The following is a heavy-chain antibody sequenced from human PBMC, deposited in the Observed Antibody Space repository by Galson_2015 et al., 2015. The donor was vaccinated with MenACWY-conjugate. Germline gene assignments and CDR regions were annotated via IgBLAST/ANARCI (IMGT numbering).Heavy chain of an antibody. CDR2: IYSGGST. J-gene: IGHJ6*02. V-gene: IGHV3-66*01. D-gene: IGHD3-10*01. CDR1: GFTVSSNY. Sequence: SLRLSCAASGFTVSSNYMSWVRQAPGKGLEWVSVIYSGGSTYYADSVKGRFTISRDNSKNTLYLQMNSLRAEDTAVYYCARDPGVGYFYYYGMDVWGQGTTVTVSS. CDR3: ARDPGVGYFYYYGMDV.